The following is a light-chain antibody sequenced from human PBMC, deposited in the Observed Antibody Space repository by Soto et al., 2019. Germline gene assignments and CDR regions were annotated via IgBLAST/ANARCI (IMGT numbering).Light chain of an antibody. J-gene: IGKJ4*01. Sequence: DIHLTQSPSTLSTSVGARVTITCRASQSVSYWLAWYQQKPGKAPNLLIYDGSTLSSGVPPRFSGGGFGTEFTLNISSLQPDDSDMYSCQHYNAYSNAFGRGTRVEIK. CDR3: QHYNAYSNA. CDR1: QSVSYW. V-gene: IGKV1-5*01. CDR2: DGS.